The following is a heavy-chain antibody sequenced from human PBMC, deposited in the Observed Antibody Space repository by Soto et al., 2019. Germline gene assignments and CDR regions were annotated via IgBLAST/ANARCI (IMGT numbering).Heavy chain of an antibody. Sequence: QVQLVQSGAEVKKPGSSVKVSCKASGGTFSSYAISWVRQAPGQGLEGMGGIIPIFGTATYAQKFQGRVTITADQSTRAADMELSSQRSDDTAVDYCAIDTERSTDPDYYYYGMDVWGQGTTVTVSS. CDR2: IIPIFGTA. CDR1: GGTFSSYA. V-gene: IGHV1-69*01. J-gene: IGHJ6*02. CDR3: AIDTERSTDPDYYYYGMDV. D-gene: IGHD2-2*01.